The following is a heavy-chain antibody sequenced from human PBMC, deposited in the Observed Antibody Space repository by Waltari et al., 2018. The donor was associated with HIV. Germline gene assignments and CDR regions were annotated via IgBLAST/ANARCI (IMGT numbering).Heavy chain of an antibody. J-gene: IGHJ5*02. CDR3: SRSPFVNVGSLRRLGYFDP. CDR2: LYQRGSA. V-gene: IGHV4-39*02. CDR1: AHSIVSDYYY. D-gene: IGHD2-15*01. Sequence: LQESVPGLVKPSATLTLTCAVSAHSIVSDYYYCSCIRHPTAKGLECFGSLYQRGSAYYNPSLRGRIGMSLDTSKKHFSLNMTSVTAADTAVYYCSRSPFVNVGSLRRLGYFDPWGPGAPV.